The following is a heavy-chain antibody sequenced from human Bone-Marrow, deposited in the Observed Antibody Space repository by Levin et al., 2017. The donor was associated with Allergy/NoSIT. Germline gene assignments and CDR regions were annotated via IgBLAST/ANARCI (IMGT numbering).Heavy chain of an antibody. V-gene: IGHV3-30*18. CDR1: GFTFSTLA. CDR3: AKVGEQRAALTH. Sequence: GESLKISCAASGFTFSTLAIHWVRQAPGKGLEWVAVIPYNGSHTFYADSVKGRFPLSRDNSKNTVYLHMDSLRPQDTALYYCAKVGEQRAALTHWGQGTVVTVSS. D-gene: IGHD1-26*01. J-gene: IGHJ4*02. CDR2: IPYNGSHT.